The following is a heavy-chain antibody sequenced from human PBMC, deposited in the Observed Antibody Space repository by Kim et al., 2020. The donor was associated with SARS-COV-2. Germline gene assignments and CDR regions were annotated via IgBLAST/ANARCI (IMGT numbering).Heavy chain of an antibody. CDR2: INHSGST. V-gene: IGHV4-34*01. CDR1: GGSFSGYY. CDR3: ARSLRKTYDILTGYYPYYFDY. Sequence: SETLSLTCAVYGGSFSGYYWSWIRQPPGKGLEWIGEINHSGSTNYNPSLKSRVTISVDTSQKQFSLKLSSVTAADTAGYYWARSLRKTYDILTGYYPYYFDYWGQGTLVTVSS. J-gene: IGHJ4*02. D-gene: IGHD3-9*01.